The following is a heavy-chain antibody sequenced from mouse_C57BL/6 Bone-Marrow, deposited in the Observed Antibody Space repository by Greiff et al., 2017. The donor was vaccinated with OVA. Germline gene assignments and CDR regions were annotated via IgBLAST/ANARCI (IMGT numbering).Heavy chain of an antibody. D-gene: IGHD2-3*01. V-gene: IGHV1-76*01. J-gene: IGHJ2*01. CDR2: IYPGSGNT. CDR3: AYYDGYSPFGY. CDR1: GYTFTDYY. Sequence: VQLQQSGAELVRPGASVKLSCKASGYTFTDYYINWVKQRPGQGLEWIARIYPGSGNTYYNEKFKGKATLTAEKSSSTAYMQLSSLTSEDSAVYYCAYYDGYSPFGYWGQGTTLTVSS.